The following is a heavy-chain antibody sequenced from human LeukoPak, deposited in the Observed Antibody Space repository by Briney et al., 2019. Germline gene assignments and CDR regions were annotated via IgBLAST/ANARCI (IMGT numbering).Heavy chain of an antibody. D-gene: IGHD6-13*01. CDR1: GYSFTSYW. Sequence: PGESLQISCQGSGYSFTSYWIGWVRQMPGKGLEWMGIIYPGDSDTRYSPSFQGQVTISADKSFSTASLQWSSLKASDTAIYYCASSKSSSWYPFYLDYWGQGTLVTVSS. V-gene: IGHV5-51*01. J-gene: IGHJ4*02. CDR3: ASSKSSSWYPFYLDY. CDR2: IYPGDSDT.